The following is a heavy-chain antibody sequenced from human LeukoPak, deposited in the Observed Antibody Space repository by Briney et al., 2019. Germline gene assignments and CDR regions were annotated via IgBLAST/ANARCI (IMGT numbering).Heavy chain of an antibody. V-gene: IGHV3-53*01. D-gene: IGHD6-13*01. CDR3: ARFISSSWYFDY. CDR2: IYSGGST. CDR1: GLTVSSNC. Sequence: GGSLRLSCAASGLTVSSNCMSWVRQAPGKGLEWVSFIYSGGSTYYTDSVKGRFTISRDNSKNTLYLQMNSLRAEDTAVYSCARFISSSWYFDYWGQGTLVTVSS. J-gene: IGHJ4*02.